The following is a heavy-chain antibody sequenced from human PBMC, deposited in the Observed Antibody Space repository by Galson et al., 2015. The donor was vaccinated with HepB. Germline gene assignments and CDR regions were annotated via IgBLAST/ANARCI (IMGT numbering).Heavy chain of an antibody. CDR3: ARDGGGLAV. V-gene: IGHV3-74*03. CDR2: ISSDGRTI. D-gene: IGHD3-16*01. J-gene: IGHJ6*02. CDR1: GFTFSSYW. Sequence: SLRLSCAASGFTFSSYWMHWVRQAPGKGLVWVSRISSDGRTIMYADPVKGRFTVSRDNAKNTMYLQMNSLTAEDSAVYYCARDGGGLAVWGQGTTVTVSS.